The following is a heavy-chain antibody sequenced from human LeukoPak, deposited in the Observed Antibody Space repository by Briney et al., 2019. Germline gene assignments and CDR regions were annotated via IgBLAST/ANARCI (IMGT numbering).Heavy chain of an antibody. CDR3: ARELRDGYNFQLFYAFDI. V-gene: IGHV4-38-2*02. CDR2: IYHSGST. J-gene: IGHJ3*02. CDR1: GYSISSGYY. Sequence: SETLSLTCTVSGYSISSGYYWGWIRQPPGKGLEWIGSIYHSGSTYYNPSLKSRVTISVDTSKNQFSLKLSSVTAADTAVYYCARELRDGYNFQLFYAFDIWGQGTMVTVSS. D-gene: IGHD5-24*01.